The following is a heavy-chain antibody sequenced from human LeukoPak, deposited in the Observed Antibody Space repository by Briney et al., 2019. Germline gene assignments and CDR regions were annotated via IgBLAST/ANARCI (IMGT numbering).Heavy chain of an antibody. CDR1: GYKFSSHW. Sequence: GESLKISCKGSGYKFSSHWLGWVRQMPGKGLEWMGIIYPGDSDTRYSPSFQGQVSISADKSIGTAYLQWSSLQASDTAMYYCARQWGYYDYVWGSYRYTAFDIWGQGTMVTVSS. CDR3: ARQWGYYDYVWGSYRYTAFDI. J-gene: IGHJ3*02. CDR2: IYPGDSDT. V-gene: IGHV5-51*01. D-gene: IGHD3-16*02.